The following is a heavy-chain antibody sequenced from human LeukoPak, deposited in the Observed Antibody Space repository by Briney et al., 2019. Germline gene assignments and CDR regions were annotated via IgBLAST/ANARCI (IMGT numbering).Heavy chain of an antibody. V-gene: IGHV3-66*01. CDR2: IYSGGGT. CDR3: ARNYYDSSAYYYFDY. J-gene: IGHJ4*02. CDR1: GFTFSDYY. Sequence: GGSLRLSCAVSGFTFSDYYMNWVRQAPGKGLEWVSLIYSGGGTYYADSVKGRFTISRDNSKNTLYLQMNSLRAEDTAVYYCARNYYDSSAYYYFDYWGQGTLVTVSS. D-gene: IGHD3-22*01.